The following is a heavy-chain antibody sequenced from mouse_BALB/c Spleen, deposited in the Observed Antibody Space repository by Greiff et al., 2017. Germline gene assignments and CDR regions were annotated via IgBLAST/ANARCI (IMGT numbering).Heavy chain of an antibody. CDR2: ISYSGST. D-gene: IGHD1-1*01. J-gene: IGHJ2*01. V-gene: IGHV3-8*02. CDR3: ARLGLTTVVDY. Sequence: EVKVEESGPSLVKPSQTLSLTCSVTGDSITSGYWNWIRKFPGNKLEYMGYISYSGSTYYNPSLKSRISITRDTSKNQYYLQLNSVTTEDTATYYCARLGLTTVVDYWCQGTTLTVSS. CDR1: GDSITSGY.